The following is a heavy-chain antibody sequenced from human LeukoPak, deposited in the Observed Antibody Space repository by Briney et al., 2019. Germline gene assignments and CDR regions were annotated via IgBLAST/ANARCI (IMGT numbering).Heavy chain of an antibody. J-gene: IGHJ5*02. CDR2: IIPIFGTA. CDR1: GGTFSSYA. CDR3: AREVVVAATYNWFDP. Sequence: GSSVKVSCKASGGTFSSYAISWARHAPGQGLEWMGGIIPIFGTANYAQKFQGRVTITADESTSTAYMELSSLRSEDTAVYYCAREVVVAATYNWFDPWGQGTLVTVSS. D-gene: IGHD2-15*01. V-gene: IGHV1-69*01.